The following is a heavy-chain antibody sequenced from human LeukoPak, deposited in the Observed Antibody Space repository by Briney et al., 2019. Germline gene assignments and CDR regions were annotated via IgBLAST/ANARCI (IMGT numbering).Heavy chain of an antibody. Sequence: PSETLSLTCTVSGGSISSYYWSWIRQPPGKGLEWIGYIYTSGSTNYNPSLKSRVTISVDTSRNQFSLKLSSVTAADTAVYYCARIVVVPAAIEIYWFDPWGQGTLVTVSS. CDR1: GGSISSYY. D-gene: IGHD2-2*02. J-gene: IGHJ5*02. V-gene: IGHV4-4*09. CDR3: ARIVVVPAAIEIYWFDP. CDR2: IYTSGST.